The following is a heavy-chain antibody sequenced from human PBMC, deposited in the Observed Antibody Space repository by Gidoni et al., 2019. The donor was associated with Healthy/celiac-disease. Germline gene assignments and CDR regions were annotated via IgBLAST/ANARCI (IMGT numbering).Heavy chain of an antibody. D-gene: IGHD5-12*01. V-gene: IGHV3-11*05. CDR3: ARVRRDGYNGREYYFDY. J-gene: IGHJ4*02. CDR2: ISSSSSYT. Sequence: ESGGGLVKPGGSLRLSCAASGFTFSDYYMSWIRQAPGKGLEWVSYISSSSSYTNYADSVKGRFTISRDNAKNSLYLQMNSLRAEDTAVYYCARVRRDGYNGREYYFDYWGQGTLVTVSS. CDR1: GFTFSDYY.